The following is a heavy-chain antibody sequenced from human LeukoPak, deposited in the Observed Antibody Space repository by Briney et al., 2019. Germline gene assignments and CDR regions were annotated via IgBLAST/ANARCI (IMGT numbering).Heavy chain of an antibody. CDR1: GDSINGHY. CDR3: ARRDTGWNYCDY. Sequence: SETLTLTCTISGDSINGHYWSWIRQPPGKRLEWIGDIHYKGSTNYNLSLKSRVTISVDTSKNHLSLNLTSVLAADTAIYYCARRDTGWNYCDYWGQGILVTVSS. J-gene: IGHJ4*02. D-gene: IGHD6-19*01. V-gene: IGHV4-59*08. CDR2: IHYKGST.